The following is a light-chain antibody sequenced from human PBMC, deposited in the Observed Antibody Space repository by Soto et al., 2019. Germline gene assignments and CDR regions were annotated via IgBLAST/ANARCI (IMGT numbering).Light chain of an antibody. CDR2: EVT. CDR3: TSYTSTNTPEV. J-gene: IGLJ1*01. Sequence: QSALTQPVSVSGSPGQSITISCTGSSSDVGAYYFVSWYQPRPGKAPKLILYEVTARPSGISSRFSGSKSGNTASLTISGLQAGDEAYSYCTSYTSTNTPEVFGTGTKVTVL. V-gene: IGLV2-14*01. CDR1: SSDVGAYYF.